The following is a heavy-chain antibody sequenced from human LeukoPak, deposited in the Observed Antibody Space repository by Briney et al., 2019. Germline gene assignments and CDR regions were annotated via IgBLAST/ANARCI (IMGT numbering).Heavy chain of an antibody. Sequence: SVKVSCKASGGTFSSYTISWVRQAPGQGLEWMGRIIPILGIANYAQKFLGRVTITADKSTSTAYMELSSLRSEDTAVYYCARTGTAMGPPLDYWGQGTLVTVSS. CDR1: GGTFSSYT. CDR3: ARTGTAMGPPLDY. CDR2: IIPILGIA. J-gene: IGHJ4*02. V-gene: IGHV1-69*02. D-gene: IGHD5-18*01.